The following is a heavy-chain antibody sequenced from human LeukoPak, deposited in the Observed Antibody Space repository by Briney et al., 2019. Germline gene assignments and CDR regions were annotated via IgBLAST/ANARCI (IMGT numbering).Heavy chain of an antibody. D-gene: IGHD6-13*01. Sequence: ASVKVSCKASGYTFTSYGISWVRQAPGQGLEWMGWISAYNGNTNYAQKLQGRVTMTTDTSTSTAYMELRSLRSDDTAVYYCARDPGIAAAEPPSDYWGQGTLVTVSS. V-gene: IGHV1-18*01. CDR3: ARDPGIAAAEPPSDY. CDR1: GYTFTSYG. CDR2: ISAYNGNT. J-gene: IGHJ4*02.